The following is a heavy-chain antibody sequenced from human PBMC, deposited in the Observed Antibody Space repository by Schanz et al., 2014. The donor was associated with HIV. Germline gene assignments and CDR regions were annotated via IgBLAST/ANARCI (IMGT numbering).Heavy chain of an antibody. Sequence: VQLLESGGGVVQPGRSLRLSCVASAFNFNSYGMHWVRQAPGKGLEWLAVISYDGRNKKFANSVKGRFTISRDNAKNTLYLQMNSLRAEDTAVYYCVRLMSSDYDFYHYGMDVWGQGTTVIVSS. D-gene: IGHD4-17*01. CDR1: AFNFNSYG. J-gene: IGHJ6*02. CDR3: VRLMSSDYDFYHYGMDV. CDR2: ISYDGRNK. V-gene: IGHV3-30*03.